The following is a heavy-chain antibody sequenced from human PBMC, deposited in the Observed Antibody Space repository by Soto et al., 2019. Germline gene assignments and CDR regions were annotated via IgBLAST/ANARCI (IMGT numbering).Heavy chain of an antibody. V-gene: IGHV3-33*08. CDR2: IRFDGSDE. CDR1: ASIFKGHG. D-gene: IGHD1-26*01. J-gene: IGHJ4*02. Sequence: QVQLVESGGGVVQPGGSLRLSCAASASIFKGHGMHWVRQAPDKGLEWVAIIRFDGSDEHYGDSVEGRFTISRDNSKNMLYLQMNSLRVEDTAVYYCARDGVGATTFFGFLDYWGQGTLVTVSS. CDR3: ARDGVGATTFFGFLDY.